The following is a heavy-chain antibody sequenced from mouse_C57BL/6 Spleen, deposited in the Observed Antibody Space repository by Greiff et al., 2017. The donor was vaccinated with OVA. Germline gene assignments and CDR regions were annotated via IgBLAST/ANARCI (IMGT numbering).Heavy chain of an antibody. CDR2: IYPGDGDT. CDR1: GYAFSSSW. Sequence: VQLQQSGPELVKPGASVKISCKASGYAFSSSWMNWVKQRPGKGLEWIGRIYPGDGDTNYNGKFKGKATLTADKSSSTAYMQLSSLTSEDSAVYFCERDSNYAFDYWGQGTTLTVSS. J-gene: IGHJ2*01. D-gene: IGHD2-5*01. CDR3: ERDSNYAFDY. V-gene: IGHV1-82*01.